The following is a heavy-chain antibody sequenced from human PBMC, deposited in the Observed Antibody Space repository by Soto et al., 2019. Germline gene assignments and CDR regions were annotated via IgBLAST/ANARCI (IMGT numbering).Heavy chain of an antibody. J-gene: IGHJ6*02. Sequence: QVTLRESSPVLVKPTETLTLTCNVSGFSLTTGRMGVSWIRQPPGKALEWLAHIFSDAERSYSRSLQGRLTVSKVGSGSHVVLTMTNMDPVDTGTYFCVRMNAESYSSYYAMDVWGQGTTVTVSS. D-gene: IGHD3-10*01. CDR3: VRMNAESYSSYYAMDV. CDR2: IFSDAER. V-gene: IGHV2-26*01. CDR1: GFSLTTGRMG.